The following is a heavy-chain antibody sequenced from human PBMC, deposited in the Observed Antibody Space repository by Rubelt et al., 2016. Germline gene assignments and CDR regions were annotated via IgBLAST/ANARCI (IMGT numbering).Heavy chain of an antibody. CDR3: ARGLPNGGGDCNYDAFDI. V-gene: IGHV4-61*01. D-gene: IGHD2-21*02. J-gene: IGHJ3*02. Sequence: GRGSYYWSWIRQPPGKGLEWIGYIYYSGSTNYNPSLKSRVTISVDTSKNQFSLKLSPVTAADTAVYYCARGLPNGGGDCNYDAFDIWGQGTMVTVSS. CDR1: GRGSYY. CDR2: IYYSGST.